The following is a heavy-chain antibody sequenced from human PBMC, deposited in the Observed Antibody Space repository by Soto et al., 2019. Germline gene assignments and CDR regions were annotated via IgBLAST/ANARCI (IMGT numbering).Heavy chain of an antibody. D-gene: IGHD1-7*01. CDR3: ARVAAMNYYFDY. Sequence: SVKVSCQASGGTFSSYAISWVRQAPGQGLEWMGGIIPIFGTANYAQKFQGRVTITADESTSTAYMELSSLRSEDTAVYYCARVAAMNYYFDYWGQGTLVIVYS. CDR1: GGTFSSYA. J-gene: IGHJ4*02. V-gene: IGHV1-69*13. CDR2: IIPIFGTA.